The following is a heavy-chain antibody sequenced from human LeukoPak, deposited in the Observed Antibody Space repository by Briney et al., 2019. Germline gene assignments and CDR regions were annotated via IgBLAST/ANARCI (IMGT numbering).Heavy chain of an antibody. D-gene: IGHD3-16*02. J-gene: IGHJ4*02. Sequence: SETLSLTCAVYGGSFSGYYWSWIRQPPGKGLEWIGEINHSGSTNYNPSLKGRVTISVDTSKNQFSLKLSSVTAADTAVYYCARLYYDYVWGSYPDYWGQGTLVTVSS. CDR3: ARLYYDYVWGSYPDY. CDR1: GGSFSGYY. CDR2: INHSGST. V-gene: IGHV4-34*01.